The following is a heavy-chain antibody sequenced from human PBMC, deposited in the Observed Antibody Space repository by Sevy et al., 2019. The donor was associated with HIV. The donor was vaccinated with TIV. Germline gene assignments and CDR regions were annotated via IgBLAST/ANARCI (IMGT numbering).Heavy chain of an antibody. CDR3: TTEGAD. CDR2: VRSKGDGGTT. Sequence: GGSLRLSCAASGFTFSDAGLSWVRQAPGKGLEWVGRVRSKGDGGTTDYAAPVKGRFTIARDDSKNVLYVQMNSLKIEDTGVYYCTTEGADWGQGTRVTVSS. J-gene: IGHJ4*02. V-gene: IGHV3-15*01. CDR1: GFTFSDAG.